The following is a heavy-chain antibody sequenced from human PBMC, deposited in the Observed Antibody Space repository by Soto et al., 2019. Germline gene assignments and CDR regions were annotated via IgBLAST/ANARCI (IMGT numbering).Heavy chain of an antibody. D-gene: IGHD7-27*01. CDR2: IYYSGNT. Sequence: QVQLQESGPGLVKPSQTLSLTCTVSGASISSNAYYWSWIRQLPGKGLEWIGYIYYSGNTYYNPSLKSRITISIDTSKSLFSVTLSSVTASDTALYYCARRVNWGSASFDSRGQGTLVTASS. CDR3: ARRVNWGSASFDS. CDR1: GASISSNAYY. V-gene: IGHV4-31*03. J-gene: IGHJ4*02.